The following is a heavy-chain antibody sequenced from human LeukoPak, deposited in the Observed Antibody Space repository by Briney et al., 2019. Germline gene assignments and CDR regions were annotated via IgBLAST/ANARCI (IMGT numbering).Heavy chain of an antibody. CDR3: VFRVPNTGWAFDI. J-gene: IGHJ3*02. D-gene: IGHD4/OR15-4a*01. CDR2: IYYSGRT. V-gene: IGHV4-38-2*02. CDR1: GYSISSGYY. Sequence: PSETLSLTCTVSGYSISSGYYWGWIRQPPGKGLEWIGSIYYSGRTYYIPSLKSRVTISVATSKKQFSLNLNSVTAADTAVYYCVFRVPNTGWAFDIWGQGTMVTVSS.